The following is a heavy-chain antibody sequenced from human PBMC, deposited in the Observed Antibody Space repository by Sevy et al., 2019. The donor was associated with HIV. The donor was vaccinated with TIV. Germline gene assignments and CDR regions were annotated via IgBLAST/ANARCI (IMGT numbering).Heavy chain of an antibody. V-gene: IGHV4-61*02. CDR1: GDSISSGNYW. J-gene: IGHJ6*02. Sequence: SETLSLTCNVSGDSISSGNYWWSWIRQPAGKGLEWIGRIFTSGRTMYNPSLNSRVTMSVDTSKNQFSLKLSSVTAADTAVYYCARDGIRRDYYYGMDVWGQGTTVTVSS. CDR3: ARDGIRRDYYYGMDV. CDR2: IFTSGRT. D-gene: IGHD1-26*01.